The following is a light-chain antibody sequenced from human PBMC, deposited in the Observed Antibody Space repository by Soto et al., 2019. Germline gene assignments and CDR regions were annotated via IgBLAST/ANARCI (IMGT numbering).Light chain of an antibody. CDR3: AAWDDSLSGVV. CDR1: NSNIGSYY. CDR2: RNN. Sequence: QSVLTQPPSASGTPGQRVTISCSGSNSNIGSYYVYWYHQLPGTSPKLLIYRNNQRPSGVPDRFSGSKSGTSASLAISGLRSEDEADYYCAAWDDSLSGVVFGGGTKLTVL. V-gene: IGLV1-47*01. J-gene: IGLJ2*01.